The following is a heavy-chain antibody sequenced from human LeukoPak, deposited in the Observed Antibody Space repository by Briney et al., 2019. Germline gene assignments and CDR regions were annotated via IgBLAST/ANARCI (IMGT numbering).Heavy chain of an antibody. J-gene: IGHJ4*02. D-gene: IGHD3-10*01. CDR2: ISAYNGNT. CDR1: GYTFTSYG. Sequence: ASVKVSCKAPGYTFTSYGISWVRQAPGQGLEWMGWISAYNGNTNYAQKLQGRVTMTTDTSTSTAYMELRSLRSDDTAVYYCARNLGPLWFGELFTDYWGQGTLVTVSS. V-gene: IGHV1-18*01. CDR3: ARNLGPLWFGELFTDY.